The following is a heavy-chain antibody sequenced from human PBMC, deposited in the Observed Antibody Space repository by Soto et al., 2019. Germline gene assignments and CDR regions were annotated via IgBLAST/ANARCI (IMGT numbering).Heavy chain of an antibody. J-gene: IGHJ6*02. CDR3: ARNMDYYYVPGSVNGNCF. CDR2: INPKFGDT. CDR1: GYTFTSYY. Sequence: QVKLVQSGAEVKVPGDSVRVSCEASGYTFTSYYIPWVRQAPGQGLEWMGWINPKFGDTTYAQDFQGRVSMTRDMSISTVYIELSRLTSDDTAIYYCARNMDYYYVPGSVNGNCFWGQGSTVSVFS. V-gene: IGHV1-2*02. D-gene: IGHD3-10*02.